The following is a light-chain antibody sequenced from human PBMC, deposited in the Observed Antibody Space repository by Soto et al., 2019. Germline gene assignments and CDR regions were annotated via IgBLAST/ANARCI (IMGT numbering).Light chain of an antibody. CDR3: GTWDSSLSFYV. CDR1: SSNIGNNY. J-gene: IGLJ1*01. V-gene: IGLV1-51*01. CDR2: DNN. Sequence: QSVLTQPPSVSAAPGQKVTISCSGSSSNIGNNYVSWYQQLPGTAPKLLIYDNNKRPSGIPDRFSGSKSGTSATLGITGLQTGEEADYYCGTWDSSLSFYVFGTGTKVTVL.